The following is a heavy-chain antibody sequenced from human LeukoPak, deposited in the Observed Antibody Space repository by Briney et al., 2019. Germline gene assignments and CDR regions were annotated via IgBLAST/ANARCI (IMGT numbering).Heavy chain of an antibody. D-gene: IGHD3-22*01. CDR3: ARDSTYYLRYGYFDS. J-gene: IGHJ4*02. Sequence: GGSLRLSCAASGFTVSSNYMSWVRQAPGKGLEWVSSINDVSSHIYYADSVKGRFTISRDNANNSVSLQMNNLRAEDTAVYYCARDSTYYLRYGYFDSWGQGILVTVSS. V-gene: IGHV3-21*06. CDR2: INDVSSHI. CDR1: GFTVSSNY.